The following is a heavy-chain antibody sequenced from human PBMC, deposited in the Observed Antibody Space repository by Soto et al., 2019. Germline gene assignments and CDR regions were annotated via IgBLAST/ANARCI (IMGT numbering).Heavy chain of an antibody. CDR2: IIPIFTRT. CDR3: ARDVVRTSAGDS. D-gene: IGHD2-15*01. CDR1: GGPFSTSS. Sequence: EASVKVSCKASGGPFSTSSFVCVRQGRVQGLEWVGGIIPIFTRTNFAQKFQGRVTFSADESTRTACLELRSLTSEDTAIYYCARDVVRTSAGDSWGQGTLVTVSS. J-gene: IGHJ4*02. V-gene: IGHV1-69*13.